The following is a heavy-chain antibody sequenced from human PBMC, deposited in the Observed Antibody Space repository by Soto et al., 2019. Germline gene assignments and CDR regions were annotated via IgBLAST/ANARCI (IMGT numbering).Heavy chain of an antibody. CDR2: IPYDGTNI. Sequence: QVHLVESGGGVVQPGRSLRLSCVASGFTFSSYAMHWVRQAPGEGLKWVAIIPYDGTNIHYADSVKGRFTTSRDNSKNTVYLQMNSVRAEDTAIYYCARGTGSGSYLIDYWGRGTLVTVSS. V-gene: IGHV3-33*01. J-gene: IGHJ4*02. CDR1: GFTFSSYA. CDR3: ARGTGSGSYLIDY. D-gene: IGHD3-10*01.